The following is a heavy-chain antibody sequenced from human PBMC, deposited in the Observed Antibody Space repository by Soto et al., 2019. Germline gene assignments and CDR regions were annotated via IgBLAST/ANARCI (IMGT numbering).Heavy chain of an antibody. J-gene: IGHJ4*02. CDR3: VKARYSSNRGYFDY. CDR1: GFTFSSDA. V-gene: IGHV3-23*01. Sequence: EVQLLESGGGLVQPGGSLRLSCAASGFTFSSDAMSWVRQAPGRGLEWVSSLDGSGSHTFHADSVKGRFTISRDHSKNTVYLQMNSLRAEDTAVYYCVKARYSSNRGYFDYWGQGTVVTVSS. D-gene: IGHD7-27*01. CDR2: LDGSGSHT.